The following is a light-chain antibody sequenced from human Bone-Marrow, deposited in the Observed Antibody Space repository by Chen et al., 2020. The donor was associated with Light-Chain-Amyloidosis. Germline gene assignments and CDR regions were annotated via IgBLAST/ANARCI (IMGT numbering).Light chain of an antibody. CDR3: QVWDRSSDRPV. V-gene: IGLV3-21*03. J-gene: IGLJ3*02. CDR1: NIGSTI. CDR2: DDS. Sequence: SYVLTQPSSVSVAPGTTSTIACGGNNIGSTIVHWYQQTPGQAPLLVGDDDSDRPSGITERLAGSNSGNTATLTISRVEAGDEADYYCQVWDRSSDRPVFGGGTKLTVL.